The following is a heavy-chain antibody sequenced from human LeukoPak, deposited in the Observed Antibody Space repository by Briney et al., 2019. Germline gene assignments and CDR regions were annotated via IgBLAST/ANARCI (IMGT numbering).Heavy chain of an antibody. CDR3: AKEIEVVAVPAAIDRSYYYYGMDV. Sequence: GGSLRLSCAASGLTFSSYGMHWVRQAPGKGLEWVAVISYDGSNKYYADSVKGRFTISRDNSKNTLYLQMNSLRAEDTAVYYCAKEIEVVAVPAAIDRSYYYYGMDVWGQGTMVTVSS. CDR1: GLTFSSYG. D-gene: IGHD2-2*02. CDR2: ISYDGSNK. J-gene: IGHJ6*02. V-gene: IGHV3-30*18.